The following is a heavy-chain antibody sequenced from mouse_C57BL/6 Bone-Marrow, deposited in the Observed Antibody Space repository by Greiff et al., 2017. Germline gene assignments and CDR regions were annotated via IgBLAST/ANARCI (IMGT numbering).Heavy chain of an antibody. CDR1: GFNIKDDS. D-gene: IGHD2-1*01. J-gene: IGHJ2*01. CDR3: TPVINCSIYYAIDY. CDR2: IDPDNGDT. V-gene: IGHV14-4*01. Sequence: EVQGVESGAELVRPGASVKLSCTASGFNIKDDSMHWVKQRPEQGLEWIGKIDPDNGDTKYDAKFQGKATLTADTSSNTAYLQLSSLTSEDTAVYFCTPVINCSIYYAIDYWGQGTTLTVSS.